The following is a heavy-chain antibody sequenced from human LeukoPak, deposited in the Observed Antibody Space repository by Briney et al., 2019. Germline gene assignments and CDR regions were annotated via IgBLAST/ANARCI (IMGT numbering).Heavy chain of an antibody. CDR3: ARGYGIWDYYYGMDV. D-gene: IGHD5-18*01. J-gene: IGHJ6*02. V-gene: IGHV4-31*03. CDR2: IYYSGST. CDR1: GGFISSGGYY. Sequence: SQTLSLTCTVSGGFISSGGYYWSWIRQHPGKGLEWIGYIYYSGSTYYNPSLKSRVTISVDTSKNQFSLKLSSVTAADTAVYYGARGYGIWDYYYGMDVWGQGTTVTVSS.